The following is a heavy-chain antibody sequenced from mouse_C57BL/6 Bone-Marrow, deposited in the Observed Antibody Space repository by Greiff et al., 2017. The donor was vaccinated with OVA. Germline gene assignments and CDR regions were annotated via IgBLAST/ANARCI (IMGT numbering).Heavy chain of an antibody. CDR2: IYIGNGYT. D-gene: IGHD4-1*01. V-gene: IGHV1-58*01. J-gene: IGHJ4*01. Sequence: EVQLQQSGAELVRPGSSVKMSCRTSGYTFTSYGINWVKQRPGQGLECIGYIYIGNGYTEYNEKFKGKATLTSDTSSRTAYMQLSSLTSEDAAIYLGASDETGRGDDWGQGTSVTVSS. CDR3: ASDETGRGDD. CDR1: GYTFTSYG.